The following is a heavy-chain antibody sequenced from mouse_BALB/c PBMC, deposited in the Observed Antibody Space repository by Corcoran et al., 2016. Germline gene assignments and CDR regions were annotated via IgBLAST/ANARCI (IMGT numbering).Heavy chain of an antibody. Sequence: EVQLQQSGAELVKPGASVKLSCTASGFNIKDTYMHWVKQRPEQGLEWIGRIDPANGNTKYVPKFQGKATITADTSSNTAYLQLSSLTSEDTAGYYWARTPGFAYWGQGTLVTVSA. CDR2: IDPANGNT. V-gene: IGHV14-3*02. J-gene: IGHJ3*01. CDR1: GFNIKDTY. CDR3: ARTPGFAY.